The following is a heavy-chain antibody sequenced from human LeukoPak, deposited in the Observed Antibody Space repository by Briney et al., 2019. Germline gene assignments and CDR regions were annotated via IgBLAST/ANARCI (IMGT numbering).Heavy chain of an antibody. Sequence: ASVKVSCKVSGYTLTELSMHWVRQAPGKGLEWMGGFDPEDGETIYAQKFQGRVTMTEDTSTDTAYMELSSLRSKDTAVYYCATLYRWFGELLANAFDIWGQGTMVTVSS. CDR2: FDPEDGET. J-gene: IGHJ3*02. CDR1: GYTLTELS. D-gene: IGHD3-10*01. V-gene: IGHV1-24*01. CDR3: ATLYRWFGELLANAFDI.